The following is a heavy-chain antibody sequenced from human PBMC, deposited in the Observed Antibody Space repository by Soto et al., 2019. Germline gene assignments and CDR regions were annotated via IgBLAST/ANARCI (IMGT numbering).Heavy chain of an antibody. CDR3: AHGLGWLYFDY. CDR2: IYWDDDK. D-gene: IGHD2-15*01. V-gene: IGHV2-5*02. J-gene: IGHJ4*02. CDR1: GFSLSTSGVG. Sequence: QITLKESGPTLVKPTQTLTLTCTFSGFSLSTSGVGVGWIRQPPGKALEWLALIYWDDDKRYSPSLKSRLTITTDTSKNQVVLTLPNTDPVDTATHCCAHGLGWLYFDYWGQGTLVTVSS.